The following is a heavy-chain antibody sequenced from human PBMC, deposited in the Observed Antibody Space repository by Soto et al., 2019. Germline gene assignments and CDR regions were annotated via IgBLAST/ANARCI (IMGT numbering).Heavy chain of an antibody. CDR2: ISYDGSNK. CDR3: AKGLVAGYYYYYGMDV. V-gene: IGHV3-30*18. J-gene: IGHJ6*02. D-gene: IGHD6-19*01. CDR1: GFTFSSYG. Sequence: QVPLVESGGGVVQPGRSLRLSCAASGFTFSSYGMHWVRQAPGKGLEGVAVISYDGSNKYYEDSVKGRFTISRDNSKNTLYLQMNSLRAEDTAVYYCAKGLVAGYYYYYGMDVWGQGTTVTVSS.